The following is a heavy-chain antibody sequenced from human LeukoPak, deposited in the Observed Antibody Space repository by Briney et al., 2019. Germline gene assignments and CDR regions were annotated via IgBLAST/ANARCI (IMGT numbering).Heavy chain of an antibody. Sequence: SVKVSCKASGGTFSSYAISWVRQAPGQGLEWMGGIIPIFGTANYAQKLQGRVTVTADESTSTAYMELSSLRSEDTAVYYCARDQTYIQKTKGKLGYCSSTSCFSYMDVWGKGTTVTISS. D-gene: IGHD2-2*01. CDR2: IIPIFGTA. V-gene: IGHV1-69*13. CDR3: ARDQTYIQKTKGKLGYCSSTSCFSYMDV. J-gene: IGHJ6*03. CDR1: GGTFSSYA.